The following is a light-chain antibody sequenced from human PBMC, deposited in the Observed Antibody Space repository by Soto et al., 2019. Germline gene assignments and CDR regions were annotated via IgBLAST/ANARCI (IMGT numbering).Light chain of an antibody. CDR2: GST. CDR1: QNVKSNS. V-gene: IGKV3-20*01. CDR3: QQFGSPPQT. J-gene: IGKJ2*01. Sequence: EVVLTQSPGTLSLSPGERATLSCRTSQNVKSNSLGWYQQKPGQAPRLLIYGSTIRATGIPDRFSGSGSGTDFTLIISRLEPEDFAVYYCQQFGSPPQTFGQGTKVDIK.